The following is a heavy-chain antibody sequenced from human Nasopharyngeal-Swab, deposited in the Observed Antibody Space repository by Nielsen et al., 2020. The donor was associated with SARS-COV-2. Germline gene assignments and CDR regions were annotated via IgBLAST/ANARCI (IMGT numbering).Heavy chain of an antibody. Sequence: GESLKISCAASRFTFRSYAISWVRQAPGKGLEWVSVISGIDHTTYYAASVKGRFTISRDNSKNTVNLQMNSLRVEDTAIYYCAKDRDSGDDSDDYYHYYGMDVWGQGTTVTVFS. J-gene: IGHJ6*02. V-gene: IGHV3-23*01. CDR1: RFTFRSYA. D-gene: IGHD5-12*01. CDR3: AKDRDSGDDSDDYYHYYGMDV. CDR2: ISGIDHTT.